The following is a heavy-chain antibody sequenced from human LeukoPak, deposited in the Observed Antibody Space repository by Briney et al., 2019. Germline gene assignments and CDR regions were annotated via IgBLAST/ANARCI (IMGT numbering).Heavy chain of an antibody. D-gene: IGHD3-16*01. CDR1: GFTLRSYA. J-gene: IGHJ6*02. Sequence: PCPPSGFTLRSYAMPGLGQAPPKGVRWVSTITGAGTSTYYADSVKGRFTISRHNSKNTLYLQMNSLRAEDTAVYYCARDGDGMDVWGQGTTVTVSS. V-gene: IGHV3-23*01. CDR2: ITGAGTST. CDR3: ARDGDGMDV.